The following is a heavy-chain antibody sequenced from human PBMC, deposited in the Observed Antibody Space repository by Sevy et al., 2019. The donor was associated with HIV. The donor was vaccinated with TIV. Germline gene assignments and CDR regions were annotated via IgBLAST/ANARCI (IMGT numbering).Heavy chain of an antibody. V-gene: IGHV1-18*01. Sequence: ASVKVSCKASSYTFTSYGISWVRQAPGQGLEWMGWISAYNGNTNYAQKLQGRVTMTTDTSTSTAYMELRSLRSDDTAVYYCARDRNKYCSGGSCYKDYWGQGTLVTVSS. D-gene: IGHD2-15*01. J-gene: IGHJ4*02. CDR1: SYTFTSYG. CDR2: ISAYNGNT. CDR3: ARDRNKYCSGGSCYKDY.